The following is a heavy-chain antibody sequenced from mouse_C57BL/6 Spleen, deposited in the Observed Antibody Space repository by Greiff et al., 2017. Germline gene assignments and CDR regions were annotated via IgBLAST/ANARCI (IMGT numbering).Heavy chain of an antibody. CDR1: GFSLTSYG. CDR3: ARHGNPYDYAMDY. V-gene: IGHV2-6-1*01. Sequence: VKLVESGPGLVAPSQSLSITCTVSGFSLTSYGVHWVRQPPGKGLEWLVVIWSDGSTTYNSALKSRLSISKDNSKSHVFLKMNSLQTDDTAMYYCARHGNPYDYAMDYWGQGTSVTVSS. D-gene: IGHD2-1*01. J-gene: IGHJ4*01. CDR2: IWSDGST.